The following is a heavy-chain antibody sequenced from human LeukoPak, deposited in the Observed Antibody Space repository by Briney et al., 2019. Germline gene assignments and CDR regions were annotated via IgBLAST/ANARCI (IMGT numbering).Heavy chain of an antibody. CDR3: ARGQGTVTTH. CDR2: IDHSGST. D-gene: IGHD4-11*01. V-gene: IGHV4-34*01. Sequence: SETLSLTCAVYGGSFSGYYWSWIRQPPGKGLEWIGEIDHSGSTNYNPSLESRVTISLDTSKNHFSLNLSSVTAADTAVYYCARGQGTVTTHWGQGALVTVSS. J-gene: IGHJ4*02. CDR1: GGSFSGYY.